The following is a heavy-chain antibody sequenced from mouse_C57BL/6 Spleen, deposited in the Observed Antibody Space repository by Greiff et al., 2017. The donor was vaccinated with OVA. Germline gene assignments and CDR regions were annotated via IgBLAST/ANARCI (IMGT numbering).Heavy chain of an antibody. J-gene: IGHJ2*01. D-gene: IGHD4-1*01. CDR3: ARKLEYFDY. V-gene: IGHV1-54*01. CDR2: INPGSGGT. Sequence: QVQLQQSGAELVRPGTSVKVSCKASGYAFTNYLIEWVKQRPGPGLEWIGVINPGSGGTNYNEKFKGKATLTADKSSSTAYMQLSSLTSEDSAVYFCARKLEYFDYWGQGTTLTVSS. CDR1: GYAFTNYL.